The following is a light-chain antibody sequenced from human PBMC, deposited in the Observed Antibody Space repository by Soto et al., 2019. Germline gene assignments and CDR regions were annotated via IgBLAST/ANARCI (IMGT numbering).Light chain of an antibody. CDR3: QQYGSSPRT. CDR2: GAS. V-gene: IGKV3-20*01. CDR1: QTVSSSN. J-gene: IGKJ1*01. Sequence: EIVLTQSPGTLSLCPGERATLSCRASQTVSSSNLAWYQQKPGQAPKVLIYGASSRATGVPDRFSGSGSGTDFTLTISRLEPEDFGVYYCQQYGSSPRTFGQGIKVEIK.